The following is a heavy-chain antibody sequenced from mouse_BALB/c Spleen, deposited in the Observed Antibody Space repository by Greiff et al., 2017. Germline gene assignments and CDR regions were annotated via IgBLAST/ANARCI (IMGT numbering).Heavy chain of an antibody. V-gene: IGHV2-5-1*01. Sequence: QVQLKESGPSLVQPSQSLSITCTVSGFSLTSYGVHWVRQSPGKGLEWLGVIWRGGSTDYNAAFMSRLSITKDNSKSQVFFKMNSLQADDTAIYYCAKNYGNPYYAMDYWGQGTSVTVSS. J-gene: IGHJ4*01. CDR2: IWRGGST. D-gene: IGHD2-1*01. CDR3: AKNYGNPYYAMDY. CDR1: GFSLTSYG.